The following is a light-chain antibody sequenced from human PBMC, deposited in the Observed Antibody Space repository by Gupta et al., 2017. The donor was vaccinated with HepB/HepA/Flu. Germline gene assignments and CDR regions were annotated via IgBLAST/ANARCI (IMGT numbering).Light chain of an antibody. CDR3: QVWDSNSDNVL. CDR1: NMGSQS. V-gene: IGLV3-21*04. J-gene: IGLJ2*01. CDR2: YDS. Sequence: SYVLTPPPSVSVAPGKTARITCGGKNMGSQSVHWYKQKPGQAAVLVIYYDSDRPSGIPERFSGTNSGNTATLTSSRVEAGDEDDYYCQVWDSNSDNVLFGGGTKLTVL.